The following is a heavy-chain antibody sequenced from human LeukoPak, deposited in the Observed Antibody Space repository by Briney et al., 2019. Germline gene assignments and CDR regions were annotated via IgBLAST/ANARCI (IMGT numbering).Heavy chain of an antibody. CDR2: ISGSSTYI. J-gene: IGHJ4*02. D-gene: IGHD2-2*01. CDR3: ARGPVISVVPAAFNN. Sequence: GGSLRLSCAASGFTFSSCGMNWVRQAPGKGLEWVSSISGSSTYIYYADSVKGRFTISRDNAKNSLYLQMNSLRAEDTAVYYCARGPVISVVPAAFNNWGQGTLVTVSS. V-gene: IGHV3-21*01. CDR1: GFTFSSCG.